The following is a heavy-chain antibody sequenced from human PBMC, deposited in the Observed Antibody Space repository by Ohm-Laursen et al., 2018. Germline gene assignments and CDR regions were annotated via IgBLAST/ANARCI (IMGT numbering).Heavy chain of an antibody. D-gene: IGHD2-8*02. Sequence: SLRLSCTASGFTFTRYDMHWVRQAPGKGLEWVSAIGTAGDTHYPVSVKGRFAISREDVKNSLFLQMNSLRAEDTAIYYCAKGTAVSCTGRFCYFFDYWGQGTLVTVSS. J-gene: IGHJ4*02. V-gene: IGHV3-13*01. CDR2: IGTAGDT. CDR1: GFTFTRYD. CDR3: AKGTAVSCTGRFCYFFDY.